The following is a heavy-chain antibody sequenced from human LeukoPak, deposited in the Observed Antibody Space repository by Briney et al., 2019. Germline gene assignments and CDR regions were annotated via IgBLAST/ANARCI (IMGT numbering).Heavy chain of an antibody. Sequence: PGGSLRLSCAASGFTFSSYSMNWVRQAPGKGLEWVSSISSSSSYIYYADSVKGRFTISRDNAKNSLYLQMNSLRAEDTAVYYCARVEGYSSSAFDYWGQGTLVTVPS. CDR3: ARVEGYSSSAFDY. CDR2: ISSSSSYI. V-gene: IGHV3-21*01. CDR1: GFTFSSYS. D-gene: IGHD6-6*01. J-gene: IGHJ4*02.